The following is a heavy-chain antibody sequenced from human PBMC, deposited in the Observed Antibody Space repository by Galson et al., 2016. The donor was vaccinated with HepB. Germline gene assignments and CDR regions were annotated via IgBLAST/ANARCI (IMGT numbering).Heavy chain of an antibody. Sequence: SLRLSCAASGFTFSTYSMNWVRQAPGKGLEWVSSIACSSSFIYYADSVKGRFTTSRDNSKNSLYLQMDSLRAEDTAVYYCARDCTGGVCYRPYFDYWGQGALVTVSS. CDR3: ARDCTGGVCYRPYFDY. CDR1: GFTFSTYS. J-gene: IGHJ4*02. CDR2: IACSSSFI. D-gene: IGHD2-8*02. V-gene: IGHV3-21*01.